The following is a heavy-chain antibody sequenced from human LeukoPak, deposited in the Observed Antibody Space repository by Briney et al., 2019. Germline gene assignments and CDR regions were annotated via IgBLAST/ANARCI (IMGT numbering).Heavy chain of an antibody. V-gene: IGHV3-74*03. CDR3: VRSAFHAGSGNYYDY. CDR2: IDNAGSIT. D-gene: IGHD3-22*01. CDR1: GFTFSNYW. Sequence: GGSLRLSCAASGFTFSNYWKHWVRQAPGKGLVWVSRIDNAGSITTYADSVKGRFTISRDNAENTLYLQMNSLRVEDTAVYYCVRSAFHAGSGNYYDYWGQGTLVTVSS. J-gene: IGHJ4*02.